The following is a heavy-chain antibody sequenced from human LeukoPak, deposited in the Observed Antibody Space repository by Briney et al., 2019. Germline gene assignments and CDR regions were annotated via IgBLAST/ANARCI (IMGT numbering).Heavy chain of an antibody. V-gene: IGHV3-9*01. CDR3: AKARSGYYSAYFDY. Sequence: GGSLRLSCAASGFTFDDYAMHWVRQAPGKGLEWVSGISWNSGNIGYAHSVKGRFTISRDNAKNSLYLQMNSLRAEDTALYYCAKARSGYYSAYFDYWGQGTLVTVSS. D-gene: IGHD3-22*01. CDR1: GFTFDDYA. J-gene: IGHJ4*02. CDR2: ISWNSGNI.